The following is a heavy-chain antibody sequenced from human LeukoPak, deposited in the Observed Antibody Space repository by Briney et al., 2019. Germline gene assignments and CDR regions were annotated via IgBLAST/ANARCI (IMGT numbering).Heavy chain of an antibody. D-gene: IGHD1-26*01. CDR3: ARGRVRWELPGRWYFDY. Sequence: SETLSLTCALYGGSFSGYYWSWIRQPPGKGLKWIGEINHSGSTNYNPSLKSRVTISVDTSKNQFSLKLSSVTAADTAVYYCARGRVRWELPGRWYFDYWGQGTLVTVSS. J-gene: IGHJ4*02. CDR2: INHSGST. V-gene: IGHV4-34*01. CDR1: GGSFSGYY.